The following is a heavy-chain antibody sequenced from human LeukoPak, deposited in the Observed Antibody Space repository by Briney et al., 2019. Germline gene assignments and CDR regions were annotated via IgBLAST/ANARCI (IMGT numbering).Heavy chain of an antibody. CDR1: GGTFSSYA. J-gene: IGHJ6*03. D-gene: IGHD2-15*01. V-gene: IGHV1-69*13. Sequence: ASVKVSCKASGGTFSSYAISWVRQAPGQWLEWMGGIIPIFGTANYAQKFQGRVTITADESTSTAYMELSSLRSEDTAVYYCARTGYCSGGSCYSLPGNYYYYYYMDVWGKGTTFTVSS. CDR3: ARTGYCSGGSCYSLPGNYYYYYYMDV. CDR2: IIPIFGTA.